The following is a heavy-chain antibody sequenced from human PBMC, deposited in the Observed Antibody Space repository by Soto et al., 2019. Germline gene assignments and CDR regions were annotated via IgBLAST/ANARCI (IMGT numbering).Heavy chain of an antibody. D-gene: IGHD3-22*01. J-gene: IGHJ4*02. CDR1: GFTFSSYA. Sequence: GGSLRLSCAASGFTFSSYAMSWVRQAPGKGLEWVSAISGSGGSTYYADSVKGRFTISRDNSKNTLYLQMNSLRAEDTAVYYCAKVPITMIVVAMTYFDYWGQGTLVTVSS. CDR3: AKVPITMIVVAMTYFDY. V-gene: IGHV3-23*01. CDR2: ISGSGGST.